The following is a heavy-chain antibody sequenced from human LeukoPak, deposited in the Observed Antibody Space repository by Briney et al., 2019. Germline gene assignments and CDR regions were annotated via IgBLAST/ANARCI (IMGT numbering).Heavy chain of an antibody. Sequence: SGPTLVKPTQTLTLTCTFSGFSLSTSGVGVGWIRQPPGKALEWLALIYWDDDKRYSPSLKSRLTITKDTSKNQVVLTMTNMDPADTATYYCAHSAYCGGDCFDGMDVWGQGTTVTVSS. CDR2: IYWDDDK. CDR3: AHSAYCGGDCFDGMDV. D-gene: IGHD2-21*02. J-gene: IGHJ6*02. CDR1: GFSLSTSGVG. V-gene: IGHV2-5*02.